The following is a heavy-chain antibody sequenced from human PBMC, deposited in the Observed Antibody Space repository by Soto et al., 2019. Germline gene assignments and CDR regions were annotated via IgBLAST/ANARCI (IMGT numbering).Heavy chain of an antibody. J-gene: IGHJ5*02. Sequence: EVQLLESGGGLVQPGGSLRLSCAASGFTFSNYAMSWVRQAPGKGLEWVSSISGAGLITSYPDSVRGRFTISRDNSRNTLYLQITSLRAEDTGDYSCATAQDYYFVSGTYNWFDPWGHGTLVTVSS. D-gene: IGHD3-22*01. CDR3: ATAQDYYFVSGTYNWFDP. CDR1: GFTFSNYA. CDR2: ISGAGLIT. V-gene: IGHV3-23*01.